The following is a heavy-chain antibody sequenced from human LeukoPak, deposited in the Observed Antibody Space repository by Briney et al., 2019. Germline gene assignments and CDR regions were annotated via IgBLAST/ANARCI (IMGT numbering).Heavy chain of an antibody. CDR3: ARDGYYYGSGSLIYYYYYMDV. CDR1: GFTLSSYA. CDR2: ISDTGNT. D-gene: IGHD3-10*01. J-gene: IGHJ6*03. Sequence: GGSLRLSCAASGFTLSSYAMSWVRQAPGKGLEWVSAISDTGNTYHADSVKGRFTISRDNAKNTLYLQMNSLRAEDTAVYYCARDGYYYGSGSLIYYYYYMDVWGKGTTVTISS. V-gene: IGHV3-23*01.